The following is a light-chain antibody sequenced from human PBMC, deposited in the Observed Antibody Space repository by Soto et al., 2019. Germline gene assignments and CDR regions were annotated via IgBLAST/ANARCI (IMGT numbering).Light chain of an antibody. CDR3: QQYDNWPPT. J-gene: IGKJ1*01. CDR2: GAS. Sequence: EIVMTQSPATLSVSPGERATLSCRTSHSVNSHVAWYQQKPGQAPRLLLYGASTRATGIPVRFSGSGFGTEFTLTINSLQSEDFAVYYCQQYDNWPPTFGQGTKVDIK. CDR1: HSVNSH. V-gene: IGKV3-15*01.